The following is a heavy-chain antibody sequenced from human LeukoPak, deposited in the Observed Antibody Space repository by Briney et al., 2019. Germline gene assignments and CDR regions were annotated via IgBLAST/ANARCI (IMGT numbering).Heavy chain of an antibody. CDR3: TRDKYYYDSSGSLRFDY. J-gene: IGHJ4*02. V-gene: IGHV4-4*07. CDR2: IYTSGST. Sequence: PSETLSLTCSVSGYSISSDYYWSWIRQPAGQGLEWIGRIYTSGSTNYNPSLKSRVTMSVDTSKNQFSLKLSSVTAADTAVYYCTRDKYYYDSSGSLRFDYWGQGTLVTVSS. D-gene: IGHD3-22*01. CDR1: GYSISSDYY.